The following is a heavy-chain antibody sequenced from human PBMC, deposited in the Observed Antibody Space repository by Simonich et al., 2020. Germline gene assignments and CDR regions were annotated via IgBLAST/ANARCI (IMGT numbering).Heavy chain of an antibody. CDR2: INPNRGGN. V-gene: IGHV1-2*02. CDR1: GYTFTGYY. Sequence: QVQLVQSGAEVKQHGASVKVSCKASGYTFTGYYMHWVRQAPGQGLDWMEWINPNRGGNNYAQKLQGRVTMNSDRSISTSYMELSRLRSDDTAVYYCARDPVVPAAIRNAFDIWGQGTMVTVSS. CDR3: ARDPVVPAAIRNAFDI. D-gene: IGHD2-2*01. J-gene: IGHJ3*02.